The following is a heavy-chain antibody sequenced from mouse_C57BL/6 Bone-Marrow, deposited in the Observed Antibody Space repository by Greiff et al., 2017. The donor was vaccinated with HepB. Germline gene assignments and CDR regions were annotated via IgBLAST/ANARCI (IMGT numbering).Heavy chain of an antibody. CDR2: SRNKANDYTT. J-gene: IGHJ3*01. V-gene: IGHV7-1*01. Sequence: EVKRGEGGGGGGKEGRDRRRDGATGGGTLREVDREGGRQDAGKGGEWSAGSRNKANDYTTEYSASVKGRFMVSRDTSQSMLYLQMNALRAEDTAIYYCARDADGRAWFAYWGQGTLVTVSA. CDR3: ARDADGRAWFAY. CDR1: GGTLREVD. D-gene: IGHD2-3*01.